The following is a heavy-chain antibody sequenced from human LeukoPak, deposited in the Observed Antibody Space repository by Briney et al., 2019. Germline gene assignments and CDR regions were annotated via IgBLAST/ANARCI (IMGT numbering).Heavy chain of an antibody. J-gene: IGHJ4*02. Sequence: SETLSLTCTVSGGSISSGDYYWTWIRQPPGKGLEWMGYIFYSESMYYNPSLKSRLTISVDTSKNQFSLKLRSVTAADTAVYYCARQTTVISFDYWGQGALVTVSS. D-gene: IGHD4-17*01. CDR3: ARQTTVISFDY. CDR2: IFYSESM. CDR1: GGSISSGDYY. V-gene: IGHV4-30-4*01.